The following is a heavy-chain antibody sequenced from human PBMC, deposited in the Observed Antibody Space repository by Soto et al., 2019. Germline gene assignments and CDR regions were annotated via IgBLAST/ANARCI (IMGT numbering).Heavy chain of an antibody. J-gene: IGHJ6*02. D-gene: IGHD2-21*02. CDR1: GGSISSEYLH. V-gene: IGHV4-30-4*08. Sequence: QVQLQQSGPGLVEPSQTLSLTCAVSGGSISSEYLHWTWIRQSPGQGLEWIGYIHYTGSIMYNPSFKSRMTMAVDTTKNQFSLQLTSVTAADTAVYFCAREDDGGDRDYYGLDVWGQGTTVTVSS. CDR2: IHYTGSI. CDR3: AREDDGGDRDYYGLDV.